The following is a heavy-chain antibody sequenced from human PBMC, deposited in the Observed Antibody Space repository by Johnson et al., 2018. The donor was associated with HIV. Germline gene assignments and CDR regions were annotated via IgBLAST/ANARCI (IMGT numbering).Heavy chain of an antibody. J-gene: IGHJ3*02. D-gene: IGHD2-15*01. CDR2: IGTAGDT. CDR1: GFTFSSYD. CDR3: ARSGGGRDACDI. Sequence: VQLVESGGGLVQPGGSLRLSCAASGFTFSSYDMHWVRQATGKGLEWVSAIGTAGDTYYPGSVKGRFTISGENAKNSLYLQMNSLRAGDTAVYYCARSGGGRDACDIWGQGPMVTVSS. V-gene: IGHV3-13*01.